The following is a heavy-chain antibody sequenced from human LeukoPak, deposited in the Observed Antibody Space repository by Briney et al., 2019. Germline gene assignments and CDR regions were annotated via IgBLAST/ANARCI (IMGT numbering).Heavy chain of an antibody. CDR2: IGSSGSSM. J-gene: IGHJ6*03. CDR3: ARLSAYYYGSYFYYYMDV. V-gene: IGHV3-48*03. D-gene: IGHD3-10*01. CDR1: GFTFSSYE. Sequence: GGSLRLSCAASGFTFSSYEMNWVRQAPGKGLEWVSYIGSSGSSMYYADSVKGRFTISRDNAKNSVYLQMNSLRAEDTALYYCARLSAYYYGSYFYYYMDVWGKGTTVTVSS.